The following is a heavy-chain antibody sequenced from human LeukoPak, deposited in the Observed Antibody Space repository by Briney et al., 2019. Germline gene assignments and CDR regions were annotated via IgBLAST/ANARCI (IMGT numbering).Heavy chain of an antibody. Sequence: AGGSLRLSCAASGFRFNNYAMYWVRQAPGKGLEWVAFIRHDGSNKYYADSVKGRFTISRDNSKNTLYLQMNSLRAEDTAVYYCARDRALYSSGWFPSRFDYWGQGTLVTVSS. CDR2: IRHDGSNK. D-gene: IGHD6-19*01. V-gene: IGHV3-30*02. J-gene: IGHJ4*02. CDR3: ARDRALYSSGWFPSRFDY. CDR1: GFRFNNYA.